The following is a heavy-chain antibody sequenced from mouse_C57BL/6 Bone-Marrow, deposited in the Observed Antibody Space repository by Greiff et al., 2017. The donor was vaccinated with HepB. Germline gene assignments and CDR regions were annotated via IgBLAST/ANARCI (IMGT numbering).Heavy chain of an antibody. J-gene: IGHJ3*01. V-gene: IGHV1-19*01. CDR3: SNYYVTSWFAY. Sequence: VQLQQSGPVLVKPGASVKMSCKASGYTFTDYYMNWVKQSHGKSLEWIGVINPYNGGTSYNQKFKGKATLTVDKSSSTAYMELNSLTSEDSAVYDCSNYYVTSWFAYWGQGTLVTVSA. CDR2: INPYNGGT. D-gene: IGHD1-1*01. CDR1: GYTFTDYY.